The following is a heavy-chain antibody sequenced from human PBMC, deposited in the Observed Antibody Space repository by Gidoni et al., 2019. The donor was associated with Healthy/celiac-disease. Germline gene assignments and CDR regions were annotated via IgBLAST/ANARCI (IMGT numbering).Heavy chain of an antibody. V-gene: IGHV4-34*01. CDR2: INHSGST. CDR1: GGSFSGYY. CDR3: ARARTTVTLSIDY. D-gene: IGHD4-17*01. Sequence: QVQLQQWGAGLLKPSETLSLTCAVYGGSFSGYYRSWIRQPPGKGLEWIGEINHSGSTNYNPSLKSRVTISVDTSKNQFSLKLSSVTAADTAVYYCARARTTVTLSIDYWGQGTLVTVSS. J-gene: IGHJ4*02.